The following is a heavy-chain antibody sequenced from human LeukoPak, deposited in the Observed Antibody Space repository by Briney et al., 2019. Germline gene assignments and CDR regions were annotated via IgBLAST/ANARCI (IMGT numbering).Heavy chain of an antibody. CDR2: IYYTGNT. CDR1: GGSISTYY. V-gene: IGHV4-59*01. Sequence: SETLSLTCTVYGGSISTYYWSWIRQPPGKGLEWIGYIYYTGNTNYNPSLKSRITISVDTSKNQFSLKLSSVTAADTAFYYCGRWAASSSLSAFDIWGEGTMVTVS. D-gene: IGHD6-6*01. J-gene: IGHJ3*02. CDR3: GRWAASSSLSAFDI.